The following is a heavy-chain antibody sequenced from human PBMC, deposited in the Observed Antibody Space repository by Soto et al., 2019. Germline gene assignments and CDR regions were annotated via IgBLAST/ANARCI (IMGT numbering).Heavy chain of an antibody. J-gene: IGHJ4*02. Sequence: QITLKESGPTLVKPTQTLTLTCTFSGFSLSSTRMAVGWIRQPPGKALEWLALIYWDDDKRYSPFLKSRLTITLDTSKNQLVLTMSNMYPVDTARYYCAHIVVAGLGYYFDYWGQGTLVTVSS. CDR1: GFSLSSTRMA. V-gene: IGHV2-5*02. CDR2: IYWDDDK. CDR3: AHIVVAGLGYYFDY. D-gene: IGHD6-19*01.